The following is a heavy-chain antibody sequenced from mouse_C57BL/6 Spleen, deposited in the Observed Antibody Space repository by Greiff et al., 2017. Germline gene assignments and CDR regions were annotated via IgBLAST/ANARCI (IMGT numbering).Heavy chain of an antibody. J-gene: IGHJ2*01. CDR2: ISDGGSYT. V-gene: IGHV5-4*01. D-gene: IGHD1-1*01. CDR3: ARDRRTTVFDY. CDR1: GFTFSSYA. Sequence: EVKLVESGGGLVKPGGSLKLSCAASGFTFSSYAMSWVRQTPEKRLEWVATISDGGSYTYYPDNVKGRFTISRDNAKNNLYLQMSHLKSEDTAMYYCARDRRTTVFDYWGQGTTLTVSS.